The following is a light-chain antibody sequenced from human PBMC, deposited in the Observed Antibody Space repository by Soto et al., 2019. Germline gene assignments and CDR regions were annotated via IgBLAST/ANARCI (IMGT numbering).Light chain of an antibody. J-gene: IGKJ4*01. CDR2: DAS. CDR1: QSISNNY. Sequence: EIVLTQSPGTLSLSPGDRATLSCRASQSISNNYLAWYQQKPGQAPRLLIYDASSTATGIPDRFSGSGSGTAFTLTISRLEPEDFAMYYCQHYGSSPLTFGGGTKVEVK. V-gene: IGKV3-20*01. CDR3: QHYGSSPLT.